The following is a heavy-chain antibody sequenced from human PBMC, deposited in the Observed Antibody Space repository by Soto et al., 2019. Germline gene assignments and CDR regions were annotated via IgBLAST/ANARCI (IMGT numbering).Heavy chain of an antibody. J-gene: IGHJ4*02. CDR1: GFTFSSYG. D-gene: IGHD2-15*01. Sequence: QVQLVESGGGVVQPGRSLRLSCAASGFTFSSYGMHWVRQAPGKGLEWVAVIWYDGSNKYYADSVKGRFTISRDNSENTLYLQMNSLRAEDTAVYYCARDLSGCSGGSCPFDYWGQGTLVTVSS. V-gene: IGHV3-33*01. CDR3: ARDLSGCSGGSCPFDY. CDR2: IWYDGSNK.